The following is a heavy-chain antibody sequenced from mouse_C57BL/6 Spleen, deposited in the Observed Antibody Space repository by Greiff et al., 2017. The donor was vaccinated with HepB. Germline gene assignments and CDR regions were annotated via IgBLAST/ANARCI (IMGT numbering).Heavy chain of an antibody. CDR3: ARGGDYYGSSYGYAMDY. D-gene: IGHD1-1*01. J-gene: IGHJ4*01. CDR1: GYTFTSYW. V-gene: IGHV1-50*01. CDR2: IDPSDSYT. Sequence: QVQLQQPGAELVKPGASVKLSCKASGYTFTSYWMQWVKQRPGQGLEWIGEIDPSDSYTNYNQKFKGKATLTVDTSSSTAYMQLSSLTSEDSAVYYCARGGDYYGSSYGYAMDYWGQGTSVTVSS.